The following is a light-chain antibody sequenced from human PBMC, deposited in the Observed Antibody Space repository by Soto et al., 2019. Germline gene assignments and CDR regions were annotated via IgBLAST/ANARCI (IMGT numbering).Light chain of an antibody. J-gene: IGKJ1*01. CDR3: QHYSTWLWT. V-gene: IGKV3-15*01. CDR2: GAS. Sequence: EIVMTQSPATLSVSPGERATLSCRASQSVSSKLAWYQQKPGQGPRLLIYGASTRATGIPARFSGSGSETEFTLTISSLQSEDFAVYYCQHYSTWLWTFGQGTKVESK. CDR1: QSVSSK.